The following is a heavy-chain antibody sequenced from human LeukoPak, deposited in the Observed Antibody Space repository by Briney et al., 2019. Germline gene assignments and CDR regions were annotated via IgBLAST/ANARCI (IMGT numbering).Heavy chain of an antibody. Sequence: GGSLRLSGAPSGVILEDYAMHWVRHAPGKGLEWVSLISGDGGSTYYAGSVRGVFTISRDNSKNSLYLQMNSLRTEDTSLYYCAKDMGGCWGSGSPPAWGQGTLVTVS. D-gene: IGHD3-10*01. J-gene: IGHJ5*02. V-gene: IGHV3-43*02. CDR2: ISGDGGST. CDR1: GVILEDYA. CDR3: AKDMGGCWGSGSPPA.